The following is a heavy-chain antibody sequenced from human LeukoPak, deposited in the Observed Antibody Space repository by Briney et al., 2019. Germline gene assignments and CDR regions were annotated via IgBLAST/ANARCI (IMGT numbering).Heavy chain of an antibody. CDR3: ARHGGQLLDIFFDY. CDR2: IYYSGST. Sequence: PSGTLSLTCTVSGGSISSSSYYWGWIRQPPGKGLEWIGSIYYSGSTYYNPSLKSRVTISVDTSKNQFSLKLSSVTAADTAVYYCARHGGQLLDIFFDYWGQGTLVTVSS. CDR1: GGSISSSSYY. V-gene: IGHV4-39*01. D-gene: IGHD2-2*01. J-gene: IGHJ4*02.